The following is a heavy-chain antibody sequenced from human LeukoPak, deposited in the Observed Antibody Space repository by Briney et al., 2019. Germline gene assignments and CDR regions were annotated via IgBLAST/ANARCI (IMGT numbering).Heavy chain of an antibody. CDR3: ARARRDGWEAPFDY. CDR2: ISNRGTTI. J-gene: IGHJ4*02. CDR1: GFTFSDYY. V-gene: IGHV3-11*04. D-gene: IGHD1-26*01. Sequence: PGGSLRLSCAASGFTFSDYYMSWIRQAPGKGLEWVSYISNRGTTIYYADSVKGRFTISRDNADNSLYLQMNSLRAEDTAVYYCARARRDGWEAPFDYWGQGTLVTVSS.